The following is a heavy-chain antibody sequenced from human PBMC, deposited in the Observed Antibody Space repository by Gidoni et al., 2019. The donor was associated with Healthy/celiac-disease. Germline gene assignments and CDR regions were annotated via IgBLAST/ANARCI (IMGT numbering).Heavy chain of an antibody. D-gene: IGHD2-2*01. CDR1: GFTFSRHA. Sequence: EVQLLESGGGLVQPGGSLSLSRAASGFTFSRHAMSWVRQAPGQGLVWVSAISGSGGSTYYADSVKGRFTISRDNSKNTLYLQMNSLRAEDTAVYYCAKVNCSSTSCYGYGMDVWGQGTTVTVSS. J-gene: IGHJ6*02. CDR2: ISGSGGST. CDR3: AKVNCSSTSCYGYGMDV. V-gene: IGHV3-23*01.